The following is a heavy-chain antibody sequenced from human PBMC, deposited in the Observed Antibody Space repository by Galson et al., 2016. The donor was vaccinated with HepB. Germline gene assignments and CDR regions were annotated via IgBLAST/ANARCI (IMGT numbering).Heavy chain of an antibody. CDR1: GDSVSSNSAA. CDR2: TYYRFKWYN. J-gene: IGHJ4*02. D-gene: IGHD6-19*01. Sequence: CAISGDSVSSNSAAWNWIRQSPSRGLEWLGRTYYRFKWYNDYVDSVKSRITIDPDTSKNQFSLQLNSVTPEDTAVYYCAREVAGTYSFDYWGQGTVVTVSS. V-gene: IGHV6-1*01. CDR3: AREVAGTYSFDY.